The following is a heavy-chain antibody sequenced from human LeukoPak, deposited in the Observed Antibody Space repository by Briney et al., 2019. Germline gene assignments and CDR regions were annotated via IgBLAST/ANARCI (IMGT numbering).Heavy chain of an antibody. CDR3: AKDGGPYGSGRGFGY. CDR1: GFTFSTYS. V-gene: IGHV3-30*02. J-gene: IGHJ4*02. D-gene: IGHD3-10*01. CDR2: IRYDGINK. Sequence: GGSLRLSCAASGFTFSTYSMHWVRQAPGKGLEWVTFIRYDGINKYYADSVEGRFTVSRDNSKNTLYLQMNSLRAEDTAVYYCAKDGGPYGSGRGFGYWGQGTLVIVSS.